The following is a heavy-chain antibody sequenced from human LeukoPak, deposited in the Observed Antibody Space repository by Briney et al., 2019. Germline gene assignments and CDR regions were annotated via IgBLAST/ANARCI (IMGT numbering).Heavy chain of an antibody. Sequence: SETLSLTCSVSGGSISSYYWSWIRQPPGRGLEWIGYIYYSGRTSYNPSLTSRVTISVDTSKIQFSLRLSSVTAADTAVYYCARRELIVVVPAASGAFDIWGQGTMVTVSS. CDR3: ARRELIVVVPAASGAFDI. CDR1: GGSISSYY. J-gene: IGHJ3*02. D-gene: IGHD2-2*01. CDR2: IYYSGRT. V-gene: IGHV4-59*01.